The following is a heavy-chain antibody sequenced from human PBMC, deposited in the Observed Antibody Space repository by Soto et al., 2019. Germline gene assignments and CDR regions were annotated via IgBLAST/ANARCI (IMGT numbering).Heavy chain of an antibody. CDR1: GFTFSSYA. Sequence: EVQLLESGGNLVQPGGSLRLSCAASGFTFSSYAMSWVRQAPGKGLEWVSAISGSGGSKYYADSVKGRFTISRDSSKNTLCVQMNSLRADDTAVYYCAKERYAVAGTPIDYWGQGTLVTVSS. J-gene: IGHJ4*02. V-gene: IGHV3-23*01. D-gene: IGHD6-19*01. CDR2: ISGSGGSK. CDR3: AKERYAVAGTPIDY.